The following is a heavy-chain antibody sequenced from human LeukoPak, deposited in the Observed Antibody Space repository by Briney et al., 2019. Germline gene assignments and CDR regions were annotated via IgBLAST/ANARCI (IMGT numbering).Heavy chain of an antibody. CDR3: ARGGPSSAQRGGSCYGYYYYYYGMDV. J-gene: IGHJ6*02. V-gene: IGHV4-34*01. Sequence: SETLSLTCAVYGGSFSGYYWSWIRQPPGKGLEWIGEINHSGSTNYNPSLKSRVTISVDTPRNQFSLKLSSVTAADTAVYYCARGGPSSAQRGGSCYGYYYYYYGMDVWGQGTTVTVSS. CDR1: GGSFSGYY. CDR2: INHSGST. D-gene: IGHD2-15*01.